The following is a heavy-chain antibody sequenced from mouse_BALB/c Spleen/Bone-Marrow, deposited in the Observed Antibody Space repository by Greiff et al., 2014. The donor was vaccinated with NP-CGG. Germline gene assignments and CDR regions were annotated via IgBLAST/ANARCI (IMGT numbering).Heavy chain of an antibody. D-gene: IGHD1-1*01. V-gene: IGHV2-9*02. CDR2: IWAGGGT. J-gene: IGHJ4*01. CDR1: GFSLTSYG. Sequence: QVQLQQSGPGLVAPSQSLSISCKVSGFSLTSYGVNWVRQRPGKGLEWLGVIWAGGGTNYNSALMSRLSISKDISKTQALLKINSLQTDDTAMYYCARTYFYGMDYWGQGTSVTVSS. CDR3: ARTYFYGMDY.